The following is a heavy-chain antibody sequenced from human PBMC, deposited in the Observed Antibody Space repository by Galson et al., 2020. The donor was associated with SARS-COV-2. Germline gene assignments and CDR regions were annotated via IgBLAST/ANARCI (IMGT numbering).Heavy chain of an antibody. CDR2: IYYSGST. Sequence: TLSLTCTVSGGSISSSSYYWGWIRQPPGKGLEWIGRIYYSGSTYYNPSLKSRVTISVDTSKNQFSLKLSSVTAADTAVYYCARVKDYSYGFGRGDYYFDYWGQGTLVTVSS. J-gene: IGHJ4*02. CDR3: ARVKDYSYGFGRGDYYFDY. D-gene: IGHD5-18*01. CDR1: GGSISSSSYY. V-gene: IGHV4-39*07.